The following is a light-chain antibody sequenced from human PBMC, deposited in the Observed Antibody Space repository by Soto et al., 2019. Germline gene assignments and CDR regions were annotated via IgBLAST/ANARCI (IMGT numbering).Light chain of an antibody. CDR3: CSYAGRYNDA. CDR1: SSDVGGYNY. Sequence: QSVLTQPRSVSGSPGQSVTISCTGTSSDVGGYNYVSWYQQHPGKAPKLMIYDVNKRPSGVPDRFSGSKSGNTASLTISGVPPGREADHFCCSYAGRYNDAFGTRTKVTV. J-gene: IGLJ1*01. V-gene: IGLV2-11*01. CDR2: DVN.